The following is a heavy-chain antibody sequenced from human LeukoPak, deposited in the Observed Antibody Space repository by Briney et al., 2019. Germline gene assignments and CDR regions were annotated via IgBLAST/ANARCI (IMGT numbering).Heavy chain of an antibody. CDR2: ISSNGGST. Sequence: GGSLRLSCSASGFTCSSYAMHWVRQAPGKGLEYVSAISSNGGSTYYADSVKGRFTISRDNSKNTLYLQMSSLRAEDTAVYYCVNYYDSSGYSFWYWGQGTLVTVSS. V-gene: IGHV3-64D*06. D-gene: IGHD3-22*01. J-gene: IGHJ4*02. CDR3: VNYYDSSGYSFWY. CDR1: GFTCSSYA.